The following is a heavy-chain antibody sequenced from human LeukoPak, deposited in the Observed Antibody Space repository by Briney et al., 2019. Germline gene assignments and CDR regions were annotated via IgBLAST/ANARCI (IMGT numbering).Heavy chain of an antibody. V-gene: IGHV1-46*01. J-gene: IGHJ4*02. CDR2: INPSGGST. Sequence: ASVKVSCKASGYTFTSYYMHWVRQAPGRGLEWMGIINPSGGSTSYAQKFQGRVTMTRDTSTSTVYMELSSLRSEDTAVYYCARDYGVVTAISYYFDYWGQGTLVTVSS. CDR1: GYTFTSYY. CDR3: ARDYGVVTAISYYFDY. D-gene: IGHD2-21*02.